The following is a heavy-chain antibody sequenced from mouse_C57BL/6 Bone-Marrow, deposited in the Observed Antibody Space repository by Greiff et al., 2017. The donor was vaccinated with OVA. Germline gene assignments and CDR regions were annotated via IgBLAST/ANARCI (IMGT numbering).Heavy chain of an antibody. CDR1: GYAFTNYL. Sequence: QVQLQQSGAELVRPGTSVKVSCKASGYAFTNYLIEWVKQRPGQGLEWIGVINPGSGGTNYNEKFKGKATLTADKSSSTAYMQLSSLTSEDSAVYFCARTLLWEKEYYFGCRGQGPTLTV. CDR3: ARTLLWEKEYYFGC. CDR2: INPGSGGT. D-gene: IGHD1-1*02. V-gene: IGHV1-54*01. J-gene: IGHJ2*01.